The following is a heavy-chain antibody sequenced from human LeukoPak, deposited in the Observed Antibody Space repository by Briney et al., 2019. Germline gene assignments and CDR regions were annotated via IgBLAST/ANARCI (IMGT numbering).Heavy chain of an antibody. CDR3: ARGLPYCSVGSCYPDY. Sequence: ASVKVSCKASGGTFSSYAISWVRQAPGQGLEWMGGIIPIFGTANYAQKFQGRVTITADKSTSTAYMELSSLRSEDTAVYYCARGLPYCSVGSCYPDYWGQGTLVTVSS. J-gene: IGHJ4*02. D-gene: IGHD2-15*01. V-gene: IGHV1-69*06. CDR1: GGTFSSYA. CDR2: IIPIFGTA.